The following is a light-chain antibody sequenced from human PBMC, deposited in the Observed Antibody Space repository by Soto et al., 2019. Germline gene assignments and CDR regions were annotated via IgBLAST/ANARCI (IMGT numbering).Light chain of an antibody. Sequence: QSVLTQPPSVSGAPGQTITISCTGSSSNIGADFGVHWYQQLPGAAPKLVIYKNNQRPSGIPDRFSASKSATSASLAISGLRSEDEADYYCAAFDDRLILWVLGGGTKVTVL. CDR3: AAFDDRLILWV. J-gene: IGLJ3*02. CDR2: KNN. V-gene: IGLV1-40*01. CDR1: SSNIGADFG.